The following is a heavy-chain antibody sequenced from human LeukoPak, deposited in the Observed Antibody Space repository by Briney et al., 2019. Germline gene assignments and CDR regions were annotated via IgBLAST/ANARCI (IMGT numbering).Heavy chain of an antibody. CDR1: GYSISSGYY. CDR3: ARFKVRGVIKTFDY. D-gene: IGHD3-10*01. CDR2: IYHSGST. Sequence: SETLSLTCAVSGYSISSGYYWGWTRQPPGKGLEWIGSIYHSGSTYYNPSLKSRVTISVDTSKNQFSLKLSSVTAADTAVYYCARFKVRGVIKTFDYWGQGTLVTVSS. V-gene: IGHV4-38-2*01. J-gene: IGHJ4*02.